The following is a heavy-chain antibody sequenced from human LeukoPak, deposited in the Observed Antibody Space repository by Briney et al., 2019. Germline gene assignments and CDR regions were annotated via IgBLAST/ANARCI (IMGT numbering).Heavy chain of an antibody. CDR2: ISAYNGNT. CDR3: AREVWFGELSERTLDY. CDR1: GYTFTSYG. Sequence: GASVKVSCKASGYTFTSYGISWVRQAPGQGLEWMGWISAYNGNTNYAQKLQGRVTMTTDISTSTAYMELRSLRSDDTAVYYCAREVWFGELSERTLDYWGQGTLVTVSS. J-gene: IGHJ4*02. D-gene: IGHD3-10*01. V-gene: IGHV1-18*01.